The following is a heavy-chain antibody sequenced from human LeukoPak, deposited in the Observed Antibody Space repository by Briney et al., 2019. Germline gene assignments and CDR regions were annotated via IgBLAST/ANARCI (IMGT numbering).Heavy chain of an antibody. CDR3: ARAPGGFHGNYSPIAY. CDR1: GFTFSSYS. V-gene: IGHV3-48*01. CDR2: ISSSSSTI. Sequence: GGSLRLSCAASGFTFSSYSMNWVRQAPGKGLEWVSYISSSSSTIYYADSVKGRFTISRDNPQNTLYLQMNSLRADETAIYYCARAPGGFHGNYSPIAYWGKGTLVTVSS. D-gene: IGHD4-17*01. J-gene: IGHJ4*02.